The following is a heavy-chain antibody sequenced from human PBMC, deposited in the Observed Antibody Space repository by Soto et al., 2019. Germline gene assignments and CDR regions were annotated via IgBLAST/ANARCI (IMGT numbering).Heavy chain of an antibody. CDR1: GYSFTSYW. Sequence: PGESLKISCKGSGYSFTSYWISWVRQMPGKGREWMGRIDPSGSYTNYSPSFQGHVTISADKSISTAYLQWSSLKASDTAMYYCARLKGYCSGGSCYSPYYYYGMDVWGQGTTVTVSS. V-gene: IGHV5-10-1*01. CDR3: ARLKGYCSGGSCYSPYYYYGMDV. D-gene: IGHD2-15*01. CDR2: IDPSGSYT. J-gene: IGHJ6*02.